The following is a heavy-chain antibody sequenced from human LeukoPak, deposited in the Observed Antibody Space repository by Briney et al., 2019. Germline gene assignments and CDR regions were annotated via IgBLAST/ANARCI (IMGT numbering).Heavy chain of an antibody. CDR2: IHYTGST. Sequence: SETLSLTCTVSGGSISSYYWSWIRQPPGKGLECIGYIHYTGSTNYNASLKSRVTISVDTSKNQFSLKLNSVTAADTAVYYCAREEGGYAVYYYYYMDVWGKGTTVTVSS. D-gene: IGHD5-12*01. J-gene: IGHJ6*03. CDR3: AREEGGYAVYYYYYMDV. V-gene: IGHV4-59*01. CDR1: GGSISSYY.